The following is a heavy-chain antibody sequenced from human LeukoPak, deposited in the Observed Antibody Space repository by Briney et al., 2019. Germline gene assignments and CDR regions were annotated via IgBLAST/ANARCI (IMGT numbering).Heavy chain of an antibody. V-gene: IGHV4-4*07. CDR2: IYTSGST. Sequence: PSETLSLTCTVSGGSISNYYWSWIRQPAGKGLEWIGRIYTSGSTNYNPSLKSRVTMSVDTSKNQFSLKLSSVTAADTAVYYCARDQYYYDSSGYSLFDYWGQGTLVTVSS. D-gene: IGHD3-22*01. CDR1: GGSISNYY. J-gene: IGHJ4*02. CDR3: ARDQYYYDSSGYSLFDY.